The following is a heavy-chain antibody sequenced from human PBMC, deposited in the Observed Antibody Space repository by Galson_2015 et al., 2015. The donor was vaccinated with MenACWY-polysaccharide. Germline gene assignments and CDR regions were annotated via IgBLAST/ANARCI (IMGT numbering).Heavy chain of an antibody. CDR2: IKQDGIES. V-gene: IGHV3-7*01. J-gene: IGHJ6*02. CDR1: GFTFRSYW. Sequence: SLRLSCATSGFTFRSYWMSWVRQAPGKGLEWVAHIKQDGIESYYVDSVKGRFTISRDNAENSLFLQINSLRADDTAVYYCARDKAGEYRSSGDRYYCDYGMDVWGQGTTVTVS. CDR3: ARDKAGEYRSSGDRYYCDYGMDV. D-gene: IGHD6-13*01.